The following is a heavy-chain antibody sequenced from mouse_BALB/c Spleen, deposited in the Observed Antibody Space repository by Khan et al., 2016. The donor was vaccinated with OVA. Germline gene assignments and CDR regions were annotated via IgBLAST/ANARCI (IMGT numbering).Heavy chain of an antibody. Sequence: QVRLQQSGAELVKPGASVKLSCKASGYTFSSYYTYRVKQRPAQRLEWIRGINPTHGVTNFNAKFKTKATLSVDQSSSTAYMQHISLTSKDSTVYYCTRSGYADPFAYWGQGTLVTVSA. D-gene: IGHD2-10*02. J-gene: IGHJ3*01. CDR2: INPTHGVT. CDR1: GYTFSSYY. CDR3: TRSGYADPFAY. V-gene: IGHV1S81*02.